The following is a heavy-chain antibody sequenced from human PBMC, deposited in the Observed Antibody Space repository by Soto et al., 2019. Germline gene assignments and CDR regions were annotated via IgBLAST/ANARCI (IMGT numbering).Heavy chain of an antibody. J-gene: IGHJ5*02. Sequence: ASVKVSCKASGYPFSDNQIHWLRRAPGQGLEWMGRINPKSDDTKYAQKFQGRVTMTRDTSIDTADLELTGLTSDDTATYYCARKHSLDYIRWGLDPWGQGTLVTVSS. CDR3: ARKHSLDYIRWGLDP. V-gene: IGHV1-2*02. CDR1: GYPFSDNQ. D-gene: IGHD4-4*01. CDR2: INPKSDDT.